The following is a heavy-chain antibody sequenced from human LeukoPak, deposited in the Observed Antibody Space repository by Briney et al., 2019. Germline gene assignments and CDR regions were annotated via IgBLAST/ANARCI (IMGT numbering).Heavy chain of an antibody. D-gene: IGHD6-6*01. V-gene: IGHV3-30*03. CDR3: ARDLSPAFEYSSSNHREDAFDI. CDR1: GFTFSSYG. J-gene: IGHJ3*02. Sequence: RSLRLSCAASGFTFSSYGMHWVRQAPGKGLEWVAIISYDGSNKDYADSVKGRFTISRDNSKNTLYVQMNSLRPEDTAVYYCARDLSPAFEYSSSNHREDAFDIWGQGTMVTVSS. CDR2: ISYDGSNK.